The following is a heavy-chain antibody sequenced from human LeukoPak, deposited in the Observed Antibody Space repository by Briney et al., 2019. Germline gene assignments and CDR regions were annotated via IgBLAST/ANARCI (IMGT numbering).Heavy chain of an antibody. CDR1: GFAFSNYV. CDR3: AGTSEATYYSLSSGHYLGAFDI. D-gene: IGHD3-22*01. V-gene: IGHV3-33*01. J-gene: IGHJ3*02. CDR2: IWYDGSNK. Sequence: PGGSLRLSCAASGFAFSNYVMHWVRQTPGTGLEWVAVIWYDGSNKYYADSVKGRFTISRDNSKNTLYLQMNSLRAEDTAVFSCAGTSEATYYSLSSGHYLGAFDIWGQGTMVTVSS.